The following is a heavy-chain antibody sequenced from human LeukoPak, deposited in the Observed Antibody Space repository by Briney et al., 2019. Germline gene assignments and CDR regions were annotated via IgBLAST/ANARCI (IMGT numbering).Heavy chain of an antibody. Sequence: SETLSLTCAVSGYSISSGYYWGRIRQPPGKGLKWIGSIYHSGSTYYNPSLKSRVTISVDTSKNQFSLKLSSVTAADTAVYYCARLHGDFWSGYSAYYFDYWGQGTLVTVSS. J-gene: IGHJ4*02. CDR2: IYHSGST. CDR3: ARLHGDFWSGYSAYYFDY. V-gene: IGHV4-38-2*01. D-gene: IGHD3-3*01. CDR1: GYSISSGYY.